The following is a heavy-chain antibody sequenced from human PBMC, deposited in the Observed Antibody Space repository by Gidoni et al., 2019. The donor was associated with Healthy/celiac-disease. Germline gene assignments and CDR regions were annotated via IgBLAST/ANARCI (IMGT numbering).Heavy chain of an antibody. V-gene: IGHV4-61*01. D-gene: IGHD4-17*01. Sequence: QVQLQESGPGLVKPSETLSLTCTVSGGSVSSGSYYWSWIRQPPGKGLEWIGYIYYSGSTNYNPSLKSRVTISVDTSKNQFSLKLSSVTAADTAVYYCARGLYYGDYWLDYWGQGTLVTVSS. CDR3: ARGLYYGDYWLDY. J-gene: IGHJ4*02. CDR2: IYYSGST. CDR1: GGSVSSGSYY.